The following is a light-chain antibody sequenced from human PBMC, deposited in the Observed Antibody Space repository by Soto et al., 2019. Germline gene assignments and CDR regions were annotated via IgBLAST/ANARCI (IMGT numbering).Light chain of an antibody. CDR2: EDN. Sequence: NFMLTQPHSVSESPGKKVIIYCTRSSGSIASNYVQWYQQRPGSSPTTVIYEDNQRPSGVPDRFSGSIDSSSNSASLTISGLETEDEADYSCQSYDATNQVFGGGTKLTVL. V-gene: IGLV6-57*01. CDR1: SGSIASNY. CDR3: QSYDATNQV. J-gene: IGLJ3*02.